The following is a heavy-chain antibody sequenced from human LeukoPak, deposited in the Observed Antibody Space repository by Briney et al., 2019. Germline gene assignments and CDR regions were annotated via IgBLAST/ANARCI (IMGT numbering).Heavy chain of an antibody. CDR2: ISSSSSTI. D-gene: IGHD4-17*01. V-gene: IGHV3-48*04. Sequence: GGSLRLSCAASGFTFSTYSMDWVRQAPGKGLEWVSSISSSSSTIYYADSVEGRFTISRDNAKNTLYLQMNSLRAEDTAVYYCAKVYGAYGWFDPWGQGTLVTVSS. CDR1: GFTFSTYS. CDR3: AKVYGAYGWFDP. J-gene: IGHJ5*02.